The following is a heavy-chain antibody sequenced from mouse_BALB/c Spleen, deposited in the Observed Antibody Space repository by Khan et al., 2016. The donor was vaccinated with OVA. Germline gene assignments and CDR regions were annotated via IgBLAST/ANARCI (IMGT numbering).Heavy chain of an antibody. CDR2: MSYSGFT. Sequence: EVKLLESGPGLVKPSQSLSLTCTVTGYSITSGYAWNWIRQFPGNKLEWMGYMSYSGFTNYNPSLKSRISITRDTSKNQFFLQLSSVTTEDTATYYCARSKYYGYYFDYWGQGATLTVSS. CDR3: ARSKYYGYYFDY. D-gene: IGHD1-1*01. CDR1: GYSITSGYA. J-gene: IGHJ2*01. V-gene: IGHV3-2*02.